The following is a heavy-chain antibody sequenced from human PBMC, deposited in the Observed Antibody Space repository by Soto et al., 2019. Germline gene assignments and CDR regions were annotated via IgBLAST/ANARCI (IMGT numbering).Heavy chain of an antibody. V-gene: IGHV3-23*01. D-gene: IGHD3-16*02. J-gene: IGHJ4*02. CDR2: ISGSGGST. CDR1: GFSFRTYA. Sequence: GGSLRLSCAASGFSFRTYAMSWVRQAPGKGLEWVSAISGSGGSTYYADSVKGRFTVSRDNSKNTLYLQMNSLRAEDTALYYCVYDYIWGSYRYFGYWGQGTLVTVSS. CDR3: VYDYIWGSYRYFGY.